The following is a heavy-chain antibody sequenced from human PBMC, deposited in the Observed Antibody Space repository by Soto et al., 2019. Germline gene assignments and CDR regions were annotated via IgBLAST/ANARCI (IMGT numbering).Heavy chain of an antibody. Sequence: SQTLSLTCAICGDSVSSNSAALNLIRQSRSRGLEWLGRTYYRTKSYNDYAVSVKSRITINPDTSKNQFSLQLNSVTPEDTAVYYCAREGIAAAAYRYGMDVWGQGTTVTGSS. CDR2: TYYRTKSYN. CDR1: GDSVSSNSAA. V-gene: IGHV6-1*01. D-gene: IGHD6-13*01. J-gene: IGHJ6*02. CDR3: AREGIAAAAYRYGMDV.